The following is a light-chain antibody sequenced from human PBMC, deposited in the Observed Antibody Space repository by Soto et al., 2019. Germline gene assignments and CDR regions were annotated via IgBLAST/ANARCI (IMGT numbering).Light chain of an antibody. CDR3: SSYTSSSLYV. J-gene: IGLJ1*01. CDR1: SSDVGGYNY. V-gene: IGLV2-14*01. CDR2: DVS. Sequence: QSALTQPASVSGSPGQSITISCTGTSSDVGGYNYVSWYQQHPGKAPKLMIYDVSNRPSGVSNRFSGSKSGNTASLTISGLQAEDEAYYYCSSYTSSSLYVFGTGTKGTVL.